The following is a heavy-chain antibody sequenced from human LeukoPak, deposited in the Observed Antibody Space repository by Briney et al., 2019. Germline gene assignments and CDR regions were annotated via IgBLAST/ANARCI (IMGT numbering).Heavy chain of an antibody. Sequence: ASVKVSCKASGYTFTGYYMHWVRQAPGQGREWMGWINPNSGGTNYAQKFQGRVTMTRDTSISTAYMELSRLRSDDTAVYYCARDLRSTTGTAYYYYMDVWGKGTTVTVS. CDR1: GYTFTGYY. CDR3: ARDLRSTTGTAYYYYMDV. CDR2: INPNSGGT. V-gene: IGHV1-2*02. D-gene: IGHD1-1*01. J-gene: IGHJ6*03.